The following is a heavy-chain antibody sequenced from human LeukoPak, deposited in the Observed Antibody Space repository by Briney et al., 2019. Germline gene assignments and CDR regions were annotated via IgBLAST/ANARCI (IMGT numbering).Heavy chain of an antibody. CDR2: ISYDGSNK. CDR1: GFTFSSYA. CDR3: ARGYPQARGLEWLFYGFYYYYMDV. J-gene: IGHJ6*03. D-gene: IGHD3-3*01. V-gene: IGHV3-30*01. Sequence: GGSLRLSCAASGFTFSSYAMHWVRQAPGKGLEWVAVISYDGSNKYYADSVKGRFTISRDNSKNTLYLQMNSLRAEDTAVYYCARGYPQARGLEWLFYGFYYYYMDVWGKGTTVTVSS.